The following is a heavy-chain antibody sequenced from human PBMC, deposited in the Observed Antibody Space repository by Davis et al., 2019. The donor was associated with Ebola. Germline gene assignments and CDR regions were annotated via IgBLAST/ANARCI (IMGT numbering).Heavy chain of an antibody. V-gene: IGHV2-5*01. CDR1: GFSLSTSGVG. Sequence: SGPTLVKPTQTLTLTCTFSGFSLSTSGVGVGWIRQPPGKALEWLALIYWNDDKRYSPSLKSRLTITKDTSKNQVVLTMTNMDPVDTATYYCARIFDDFWSGYRPYYFDYWGQGTLVTVSS. D-gene: IGHD3-3*01. CDR3: ARIFDDFWSGYRPYYFDY. CDR2: IYWNDDK. J-gene: IGHJ4*02.